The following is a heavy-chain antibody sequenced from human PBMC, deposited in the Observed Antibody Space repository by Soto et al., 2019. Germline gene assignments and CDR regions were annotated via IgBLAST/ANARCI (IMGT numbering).Heavy chain of an antibody. V-gene: IGHV3-48*02. CDR2: INSGSTTI. D-gene: IGHD2-15*01. Sequence: EVQLVESGGGLVQPGGSLRLSCAASGFTFSSYSMNWVRQAPGKGLEWVSYINSGSTTIYYADSVKGRFTISRDNAKNSLYLQMNSLRDEDTGVYYCARDAPRCSGGSCFDLWGQGTLVTVSS. CDR1: GFTFSSYS. J-gene: IGHJ5*02. CDR3: ARDAPRCSGGSCFDL.